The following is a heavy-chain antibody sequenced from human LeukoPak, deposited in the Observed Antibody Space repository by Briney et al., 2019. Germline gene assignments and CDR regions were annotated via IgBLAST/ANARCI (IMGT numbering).Heavy chain of an antibody. CDR2: ISSSGSTI. V-gene: IGHV3-11*01. J-gene: IGHJ4*02. Sequence: GGSLRLSCAASGFTFSDYYMSWLRQAPGKGLEWVSYISSSGSTIYYADSVKGRFTISRDNAKNSLYLQMNSLRAEDTAVYYCARDRYSSSWYYFDYWGQGTLVTVSS. D-gene: IGHD6-13*01. CDR3: ARDRYSSSWYYFDY. CDR1: GFTFSDYY.